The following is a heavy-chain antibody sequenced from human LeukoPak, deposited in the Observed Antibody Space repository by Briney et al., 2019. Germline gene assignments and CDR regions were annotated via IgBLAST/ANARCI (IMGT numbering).Heavy chain of an antibody. D-gene: IGHD3-10*01. CDR2: IYYSGSA. J-gene: IGHJ4*02. V-gene: IGHV4-59*01. Sequence: SETLSLTCAVSGGSISTYYWSWIRQPPGKGLEWIGYIYYSGSANYNPSLKSRVTISVDTSKNQFSLKLSSVTAADTAVYYCAGSYGSGNYFDYWGQGTLVTVSS. CDR3: AGSYGSGNYFDY. CDR1: GGSISTYY.